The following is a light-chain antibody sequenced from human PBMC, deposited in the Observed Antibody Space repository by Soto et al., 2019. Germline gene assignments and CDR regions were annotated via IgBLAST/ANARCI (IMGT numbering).Light chain of an antibody. J-gene: IGKJ4*01. CDR3: QEYNSARLS. CDR2: AAS. CDR1: QGISNY. Sequence: DILMTQSPSSLSASVGDRVTITCRASQGISNYLAWYQQKPGKVPKLLICAASTMQSGVPSRFSGSGSGTDLTLTISSLQPEDVAAYYCQEYNSARLSFGGGTKVEIK. V-gene: IGKV1-27*01.